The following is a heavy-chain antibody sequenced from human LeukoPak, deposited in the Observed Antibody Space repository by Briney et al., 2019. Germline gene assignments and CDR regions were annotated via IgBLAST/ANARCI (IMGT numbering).Heavy chain of an antibody. CDR2: IYTSGGT. J-gene: IGHJ6*03. CDR1: GGSISSYY. V-gene: IGHV4-4*07. Sequence: SETLSLTCTVSGGSISSYYWSWIRQPAGKGLEWIGRIYTSGGTNYNPSLKSRVTMSVDTSKNQFSLKLSSVTAADTAVYYCARDQFSDWNYYYYYMDVWGKGTTVTVSS. CDR3: ARDQFSDWNYYYYYMDV. D-gene: IGHD3/OR15-3a*01.